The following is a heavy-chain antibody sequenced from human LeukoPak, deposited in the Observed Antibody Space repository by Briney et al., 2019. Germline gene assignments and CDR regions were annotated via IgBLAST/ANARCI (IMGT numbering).Heavy chain of an antibody. CDR2: ISAYNGNT. D-gene: IGHD6-19*01. CDR1: GYTFTSYG. Sequence: GASVKVSCKASGYTFTSYGISWVRQAPGQGLEWMGWISAYNGNTNYAQKLQGRVTMTTDTSTSTAYMELRSLRSDDTAVYYCAREPSVTHSSGWYEALAGYYYYMDVWGKGTTVTVSS. J-gene: IGHJ6*03. V-gene: IGHV1-18*01. CDR3: AREPSVTHSSGWYEALAGYYYYMDV.